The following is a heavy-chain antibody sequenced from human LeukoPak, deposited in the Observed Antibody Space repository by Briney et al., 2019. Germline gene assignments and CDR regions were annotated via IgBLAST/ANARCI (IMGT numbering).Heavy chain of an antibody. Sequence: SETLSLTCTVSGGSISSSSYYWGWIRQPPGKGLEWIGSIYYSGSTYYNPSLKSRVTISVDRSKNQFSLKLSSVTAADTAVYYCAREIDSGWYFDYWGQGTLVTVSS. D-gene: IGHD6-19*01. V-gene: IGHV4-39*07. CDR3: AREIDSGWYFDY. CDR1: GGSISSSSYY. J-gene: IGHJ4*02. CDR2: IYYSGST.